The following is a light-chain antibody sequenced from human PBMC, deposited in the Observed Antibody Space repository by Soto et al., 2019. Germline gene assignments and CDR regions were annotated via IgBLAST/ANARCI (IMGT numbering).Light chain of an antibody. CDR3: QQYGSSPNT. V-gene: IGKV3-20*01. J-gene: IGKJ2*01. CDR2: GAS. CDR1: QSVSSSY. Sequence: EIVLTQSPGTLSLSPGERATLSCRASQSVSSSYLAWYQQKPGQAPRLLIYGASSSATGIPDRFSGSGSGTDFTITISRLETEDFAVYYCQQYGSSPNTFGQGTKLEIK.